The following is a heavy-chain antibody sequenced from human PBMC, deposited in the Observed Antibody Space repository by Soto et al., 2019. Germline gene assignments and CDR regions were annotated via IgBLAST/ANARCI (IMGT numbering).Heavy chain of an antibody. V-gene: IGHV3-33*01. J-gene: IGHJ4*02. CDR1: GFTFSSYG. CDR3: AREPNTRAFDY. CDR2: IWYDGSNK. Sequence: GGSLRLSCAASGFTFSSYGMHWVRQAPGKGLEWVAVIWYDGSNKYYADSVKGRFTISRDNSKNTLYLQMNSLRAEDTAVYYCAREPNTRAFDYWGQGTLVTVSS.